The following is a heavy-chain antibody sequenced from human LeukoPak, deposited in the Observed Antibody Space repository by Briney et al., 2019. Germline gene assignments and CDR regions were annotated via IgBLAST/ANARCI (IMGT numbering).Heavy chain of an antibody. J-gene: IGHJ6*03. CDR3: ARAPDTSYYYYIDV. V-gene: IGHV1-69*01. CDR1: RGTFSSYA. Sequence: ASVKVSCKASRGTFSSYAISWVRQAPGEGLEWMGGIIPIFGTANYAPKIQGRVTITSEESTSTASIELTSLRSQDTAVYYCARAPDTSYYYYIDVWGKGTTVTVSS. D-gene: IGHD1-14*01. CDR2: IIPIFGTA.